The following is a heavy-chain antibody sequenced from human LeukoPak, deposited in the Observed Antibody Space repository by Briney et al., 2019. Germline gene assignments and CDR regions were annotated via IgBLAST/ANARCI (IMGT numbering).Heavy chain of an antibody. CDR2: IYYSGGT. Sequence: SETLSLTCTVSGGSVSSRSFYWSWIRQPPGKGLEWIGYIYYSGGTNYNPSLKSRVTISVDTSKNQFSLMLYSVTAADTAVYYCARDLDADSGFGLDYWGQGTLVTVSS. D-gene: IGHD5-12*01. V-gene: IGHV4-61*01. CDR1: GGSVSSRSFY. CDR3: ARDLDADSGFGLDY. J-gene: IGHJ4*02.